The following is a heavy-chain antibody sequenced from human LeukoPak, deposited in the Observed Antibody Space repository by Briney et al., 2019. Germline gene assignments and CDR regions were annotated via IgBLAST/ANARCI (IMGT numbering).Heavy chain of an antibody. Sequence: VGSLRLSCAASGFTFSIYAMSWVRQAPGKGLEWVSSISGSGDLTYYAGSVKGRFTISRDNSKNTLYLQMNSLRAEDTAIYYCAKDRPNYYGNNGHYYRRDGDSWGQGTLVTVSS. CDR2: ISGSGDLT. D-gene: IGHD3-22*01. V-gene: IGHV3-23*01. CDR3: AKDRPNYYGNNGHYYRRDGDS. CDR1: GFTFSIYA. J-gene: IGHJ5*01.